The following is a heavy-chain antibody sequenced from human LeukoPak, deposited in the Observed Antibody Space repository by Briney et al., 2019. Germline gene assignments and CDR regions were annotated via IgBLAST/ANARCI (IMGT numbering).Heavy chain of an antibody. D-gene: IGHD4-17*01. CDR2: ISWNSGSI. J-gene: IGHJ4*02. Sequence: GGSLGLSCAASGFTFDDYAMHWVRQAPGKGLEWVSGISWNSGSIGYADSVKGRFTISRDNSKNTLYLQMNSLRADDTALYYCAKQSHDYGGYMDFWGQGTLVTVSS. V-gene: IGHV3-9*01. CDR1: GFTFDDYA. CDR3: AKQSHDYGGYMDF.